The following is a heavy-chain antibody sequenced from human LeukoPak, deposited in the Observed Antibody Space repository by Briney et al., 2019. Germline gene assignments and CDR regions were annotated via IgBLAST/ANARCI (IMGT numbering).Heavy chain of an antibody. J-gene: IGHJ4*02. CDR2: INPTGTGT. CDR3: AREESGGYFDY. Sequence: ASVKVSCKASGYTFTNYYMHWVRQAPGQGLEWMGLINPTGTGTNYAQKFRGRVTLARDTSTTTVYMELSSLRSEDTAVYYCAREESGGYFDYWGQGTLVTVSS. D-gene: IGHD2-8*02. V-gene: IGHV1-46*01. CDR1: GYTFTNYY.